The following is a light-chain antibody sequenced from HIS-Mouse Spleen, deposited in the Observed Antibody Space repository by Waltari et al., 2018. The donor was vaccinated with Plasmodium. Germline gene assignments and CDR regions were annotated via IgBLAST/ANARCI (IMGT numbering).Light chain of an antibody. CDR2: KAS. CDR3: QQYNSYSWT. V-gene: IGKV1-5*03. Sequence: DIQMTPSPSTLSPPVGDRFPITCRASQSISSWLAWYQQKPGKAPKLLIYKASSLESGVPSRFSGSGSGTEFTLTISSLQPDDFATYYCQQYNSYSWTFGQGTKVEIK. CDR1: QSISSW. J-gene: IGKJ1*01.